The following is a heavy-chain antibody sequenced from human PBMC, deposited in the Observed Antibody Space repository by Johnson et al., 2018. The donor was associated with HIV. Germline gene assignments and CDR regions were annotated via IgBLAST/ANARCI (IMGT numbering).Heavy chain of an antibody. V-gene: IGHV3-20*04. J-gene: IGHJ3*02. CDR1: GFTFNDYG. CDR3: AKDREYGLAWGWALDN. D-gene: IGHD2/OR15-2a*01. Sequence: VQLVESGGSVVRPGGSLRLSCATSGFTFNDYGMSWVRQVPGKGLEWVSDINGNSDGIGYADSVKGRFTISRDNSKNTLYLRTNSLRTEDTAVYYCAKDREYGLAWGWALDNWGQGTMVTVSS. CDR2: INGNSDGI.